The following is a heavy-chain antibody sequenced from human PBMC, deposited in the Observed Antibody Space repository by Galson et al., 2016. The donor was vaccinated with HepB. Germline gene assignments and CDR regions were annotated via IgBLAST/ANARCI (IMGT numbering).Heavy chain of an antibody. CDR2: ISDSGESP. Sequence: SLRLSCAASGFTFSDYAMSWVRQAPGKGLEWVSTISDSGESPYFADSLKGRFAISRDNSENTLYLQMNSLRAEDTAVYYCAKDRTSSSWYFDYWGQGALVTVSS. V-gene: IGHV3-23*01. CDR1: GFTFSDYA. D-gene: IGHD6-6*01. J-gene: IGHJ4*02. CDR3: AKDRTSSSWYFDY.